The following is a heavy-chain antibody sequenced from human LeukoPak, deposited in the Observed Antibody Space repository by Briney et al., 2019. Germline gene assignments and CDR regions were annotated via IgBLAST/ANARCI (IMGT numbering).Heavy chain of an antibody. Sequence: SQTLSLTSTVPGGSISSGGYYLSWIRQPAGKGLEWIGRIYTSGDTNYNPSLKTRVTISVDTSKNQFSLKLSSVTASDTAVYYCARLGWEAQGSWFDPWGQGILVTVSS. J-gene: IGHJ5*02. CDR2: IYTSGDT. CDR1: GGSISSGGYY. V-gene: IGHV4-61*02. CDR3: ARLGWEAQGSWFDP. D-gene: IGHD1-26*01.